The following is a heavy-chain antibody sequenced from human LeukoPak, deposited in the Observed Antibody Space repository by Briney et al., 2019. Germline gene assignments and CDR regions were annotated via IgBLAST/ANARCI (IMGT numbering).Heavy chain of an antibody. V-gene: IGHV3-64*01. J-gene: IGHJ6*04. D-gene: IGHD3-3*02. Sequence: QPGGSLRLSCAASGFTFSNYAMHWVRQAPGKGLEYVSAISYNGGSTYYANSVKGRFTISRDNSKNTLYLQMGSLIAEDMAVYYCARRFAAQLAFVDVWGKGTTVTISS. CDR3: ARRFAAQLAFVDV. CDR1: GFTFSNYA. CDR2: ISYNGGST.